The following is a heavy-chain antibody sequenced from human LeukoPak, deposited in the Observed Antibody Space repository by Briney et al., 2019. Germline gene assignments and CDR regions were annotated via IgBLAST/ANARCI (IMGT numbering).Heavy chain of an antibody. J-gene: IGHJ3*02. CDR2: IYSGGST. Sequence: EGSLRLSCAASGFTVSSNYMSWVRQAPGKGLEWVSVIYSGGSTYYADSVKGRFTISRDNSKNTLYLQMNSLRAEDTAVYYCARVDCSGGSCLGDAFDIWGQGTMVTVSS. CDR3: ARVDCSGGSCLGDAFDI. D-gene: IGHD2-15*01. V-gene: IGHV3-53*01. CDR1: GFTVSSNY.